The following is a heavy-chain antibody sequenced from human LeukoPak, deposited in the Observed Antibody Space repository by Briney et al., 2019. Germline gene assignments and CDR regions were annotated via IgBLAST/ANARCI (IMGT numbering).Heavy chain of an antibody. V-gene: IGHV1-69*05. CDR1: GGTFSSYA. CDR2: IIPIFGTA. CDR3: ARDFNYYGSGSYSPFDI. Sequence: SVKVSCKASGGTFSSYAISWVRQAPGQGLEWMGRIIPIFGTANYAQKFQGRVTITTDESTSTAYMELSSLRSENTAVYYCARDFNYYGSGSYSPFDIWGQGTMVTVSS. J-gene: IGHJ3*02. D-gene: IGHD3-10*01.